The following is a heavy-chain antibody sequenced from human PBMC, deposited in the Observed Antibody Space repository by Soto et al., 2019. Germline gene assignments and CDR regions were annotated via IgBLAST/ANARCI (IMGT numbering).Heavy chain of an antibody. J-gene: IGHJ5*02. CDR1: GCTFSSYA. Sequence: QVQLGQSGAEVKKPGSSVNVSCKASGCTFSSYAISWVRQAPGQGLEWMGVIIPIFGTANYAQKFQSRVTITADKSTSTAYMELSRLRSEDTAVYYCASIPDLLSWSGPETWFDPWGQGTLVNVSS. V-gene: IGHV1-69*06. CDR2: IIPIFGTA. D-gene: IGHD3-3*01. CDR3: ASIPDLLSWSGPETWFDP.